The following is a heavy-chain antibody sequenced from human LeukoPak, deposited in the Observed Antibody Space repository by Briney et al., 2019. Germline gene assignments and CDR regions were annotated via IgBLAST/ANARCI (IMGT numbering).Heavy chain of an antibody. CDR1: GFTFSSYW. Sequence: GGSLRLSCAASGFTFSSYWMHWVRQAPGKGLVWVSRINSDGSSTTYADSVKGRFTISRDNSKNTLYLQMNSLRAEDTAVYYCAKQVVAAARPNWFDPWGQGTLVTVSS. CDR2: INSDGSST. CDR3: AKQVVAAARPNWFDP. V-gene: IGHV3-74*01. D-gene: IGHD6-13*01. J-gene: IGHJ5*02.